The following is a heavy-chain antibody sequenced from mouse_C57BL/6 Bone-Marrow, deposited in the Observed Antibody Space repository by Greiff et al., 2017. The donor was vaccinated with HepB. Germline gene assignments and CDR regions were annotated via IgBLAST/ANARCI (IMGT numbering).Heavy chain of an antibody. J-gene: IGHJ2*01. V-gene: IGHV5-17*01. CDR2: ISSGSSTI. D-gene: IGHD2-5*01. Sequence: EVMLVESGGGLVKPGGSLKLSCAASGFTFSDYGMHWVRQAPEKGLEWVAYISSGSSTIYYADTVKGRFTISRDNAKNTLFLQMTSLRSEDTAMYYCAKAYYSNYVAFDYWGQGTTLTVSS. CDR3: AKAYYSNYVAFDY. CDR1: GFTFSDYG.